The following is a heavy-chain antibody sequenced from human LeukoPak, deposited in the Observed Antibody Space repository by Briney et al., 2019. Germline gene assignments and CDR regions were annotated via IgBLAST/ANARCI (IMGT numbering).Heavy chain of an antibody. Sequence: GGSLRLSCAASGFTFSSYAMSWVRQASGKGLVWVSAISGSGGSKYSADSVKGRFTNFRDNSRSTLYLQMNSLRAEDTAVYYCAAWITYYYGSGKPWGQGTLVTVSS. D-gene: IGHD3-10*01. CDR1: GFTFSSYA. CDR2: ISGSGGSK. J-gene: IGHJ5*02. V-gene: IGHV3-23*01. CDR3: AAWITYYYGSGKP.